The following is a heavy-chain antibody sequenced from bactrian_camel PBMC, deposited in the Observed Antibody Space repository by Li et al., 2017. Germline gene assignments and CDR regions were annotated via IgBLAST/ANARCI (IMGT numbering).Heavy chain of an antibody. CDR3: VRDTYYKDYGAGNY. J-gene: IGHJ4*01. D-gene: IGHD4*01. Sequence: GGSVQAGGSLRASCAASGSTHMRYCMAWFRQAPGKEREGIAGVDSDGSISYADSVKGRFTISRDNAKNTVYLQMNGLKPEDTAVYYCVRDTYYKDYGAGNYWGQGTQVTVS. V-gene: IGHV3S10*01. CDR2: VDSDGSI. CDR1: GSTHMRYC.